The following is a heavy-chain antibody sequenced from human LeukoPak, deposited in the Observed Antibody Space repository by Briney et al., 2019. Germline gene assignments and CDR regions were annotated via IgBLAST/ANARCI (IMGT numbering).Heavy chain of an antibody. CDR1: GFTFSSYW. Sequence: GGSLRLSCAASGFTFSSYWMSWVRQAPGKGLEWVANIKQDGSEKYYVDSVKGRFTISRDNAKNSLYLQMNSLRAEDTAVFYCATLDSSGYFDYWGQGTLVTVSS. CDR3: ATLDSSGYFDY. J-gene: IGHJ4*02. CDR2: IKQDGSEK. V-gene: IGHV3-7*01. D-gene: IGHD3-22*01.